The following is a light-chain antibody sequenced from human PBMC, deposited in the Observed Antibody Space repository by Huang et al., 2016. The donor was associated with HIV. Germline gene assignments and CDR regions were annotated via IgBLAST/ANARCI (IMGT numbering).Light chain of an antibody. CDR2: DAS. J-gene: IGKJ4*01. V-gene: IGKV3-11*01. CDR3: QRRGDWPPDT. CDR1: RSVGRY. Sequence: IVLTQSPVTLSLSPGERATLSCRASRSVGRYLAWYQQKPGQAPRLLIFDASKRAIGIPARFSGSGSGTDFTLTISSLEPEDFAVYYCQRRGDWPPDTFGGGTTVEI.